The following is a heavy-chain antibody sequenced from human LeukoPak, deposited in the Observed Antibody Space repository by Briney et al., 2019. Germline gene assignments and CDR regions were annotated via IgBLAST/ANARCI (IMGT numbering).Heavy chain of an antibody. CDR2: INTDGSST. Sequence: GSLRLSCAASGFTFSSYWMHWVRQAPGKGLVWVSRINTDGSSTSHADSVKGRFTISRDNAKNTLYLQMNSLRAEDTAVYYCARPRRKNYYDSSFLENWGQGTLVTVSS. V-gene: IGHV3-74*01. D-gene: IGHD3-22*01. J-gene: IGHJ4*02. CDR1: GFTFSSYW. CDR3: ARPRRKNYYDSSFLEN.